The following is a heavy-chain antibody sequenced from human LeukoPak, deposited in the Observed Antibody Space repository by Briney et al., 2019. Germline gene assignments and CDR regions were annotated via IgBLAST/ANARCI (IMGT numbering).Heavy chain of an antibody. V-gene: IGHV3-23*01. CDR1: GFTFSSYS. CDR2: ISASGDST. J-gene: IGHJ4*02. Sequence: GGSLILSCAASGFTFSSYSMNWVRQAPGKGLAWVSGISASGDSTYNAESVRGRFTISRDNSKNMLYLQMNSLRVDDTAVYYCAKGVEWLVAGLIDDWGQGTLVSVSS. D-gene: IGHD3-3*01. CDR3: AKGVEWLVAGLIDD.